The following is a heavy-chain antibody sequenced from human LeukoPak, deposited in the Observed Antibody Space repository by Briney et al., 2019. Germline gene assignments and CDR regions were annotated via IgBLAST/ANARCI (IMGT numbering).Heavy chain of an antibody. CDR1: GGSISSGDYY. Sequence: ASETLSLTCTVSGGSISSGDYYWSWFRQPPGKGLEWIGYISYNGNTYYNPSLKSRITISVDTSKNQFSLKLSSVTAADTAVYYCARGYFDIITYYWFDPWGQGTLVTVSS. J-gene: IGHJ5*02. D-gene: IGHD3-22*01. CDR3: ARGYFDIITYYWFDP. V-gene: IGHV4-30-4*01. CDR2: ISYNGNT.